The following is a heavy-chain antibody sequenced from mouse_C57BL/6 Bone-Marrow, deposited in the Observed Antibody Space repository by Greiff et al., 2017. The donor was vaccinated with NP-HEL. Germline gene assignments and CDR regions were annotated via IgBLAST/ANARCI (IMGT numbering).Heavy chain of an antibody. CDR3: AIYYDDDGSFFDY. CDR1: GYTFTSYW. Sequence: QVQLQQPGAELVMPGASVKLSCKASGYTFTSYWMHWVKQRPGQGLEWIGEIDPSDSYTNYNQTFKGKSTLTVDKSSSTAYMQLSSLTSEDSAVYYCAIYYDDDGSFFDYWGQGTTLTVSS. CDR2: IDPSDSYT. D-gene: IGHD2-4*01. V-gene: IGHV1-69*01. J-gene: IGHJ2*01.